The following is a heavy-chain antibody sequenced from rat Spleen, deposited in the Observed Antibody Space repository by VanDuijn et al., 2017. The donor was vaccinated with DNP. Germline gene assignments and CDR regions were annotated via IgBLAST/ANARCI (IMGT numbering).Heavy chain of an antibody. V-gene: IGHV5-22*01. D-gene: IGHD1-10*01. Sequence: EVQLVESGGGLVQPGRSLKLSCAASGFTFSDYYMAWVRQAPKKGLEWVASISYEGSSTYYGDSVKGRFTISRDNAKSTLYLQMNSLRSEDTATYYCASIYNNGYWYFDFWGPGTMVTVSS. CDR1: GFTFSDYY. CDR3: ASIYNNGYWYFDF. J-gene: IGHJ1*01. CDR2: ISYEGSST.